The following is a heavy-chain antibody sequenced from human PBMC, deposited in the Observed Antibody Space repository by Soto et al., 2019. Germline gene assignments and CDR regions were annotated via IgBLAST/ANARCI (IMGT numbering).Heavy chain of an antibody. Sequence: ASVKVSCKASGYTFTSYYMHWVRQAPGQGLEWMGIINPSGGSTSYAQKFQGRVTMTRDTSTSTVYMELSSLRSEDTAVYYCARDRSVLMVYASWGFDYWGQGTLVTVSS. V-gene: IGHV1-46*01. CDR3: ARDRSVLMVYASWGFDY. J-gene: IGHJ4*02. CDR1: GYTFTSYY. D-gene: IGHD2-8*01. CDR2: INPSGGST.